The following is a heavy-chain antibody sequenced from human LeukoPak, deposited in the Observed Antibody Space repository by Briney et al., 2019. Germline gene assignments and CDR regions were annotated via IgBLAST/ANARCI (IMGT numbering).Heavy chain of an antibody. CDR3: ARHRRAGYGLKYFDY. CDR1: GGSISSGGYY. V-gene: IGHV4-39*01. CDR2: IYYSGST. J-gene: IGHJ4*02. Sequence: SETLSLTCTVSGGSISSGGYYWRWVRQHPGKGLEWIGYIYYSGSTYYNPSLKSRVTISVDTSKNQFPLKLSSVTAADTAVYYCARHRRAGYGLKYFDYWGQGTLVTVSS. D-gene: IGHD5-12*01.